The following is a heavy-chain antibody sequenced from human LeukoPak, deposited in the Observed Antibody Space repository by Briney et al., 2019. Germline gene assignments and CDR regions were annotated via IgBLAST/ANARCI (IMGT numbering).Heavy chain of an antibody. Sequence: ASVTVSCKASGYTFTGYYMPWVRQAPGQGLEWMGWINPNSGGTNYAQQFQGRVTMTRDTSISTAYLELSRLRSDDTAVYYCARSSLLPARGDYWGQGTLVTVSS. CDR3: ARSSLLPARGDY. J-gene: IGHJ4*02. V-gene: IGHV1-2*02. CDR2: INPNSGGT. D-gene: IGHD2-2*01. CDR1: GYTFTGYY.